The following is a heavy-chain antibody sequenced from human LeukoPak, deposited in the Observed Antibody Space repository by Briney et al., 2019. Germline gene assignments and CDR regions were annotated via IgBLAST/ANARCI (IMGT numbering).Heavy chain of an antibody. CDR3: AKDPQPWGGGDYFDY. V-gene: IGHV3-64*02. D-gene: IGHD2-21*01. Sequence: GGSLRLSCAASGFTFSSYAMHWVRQAPGKGLEYVSAISSNGGSTYYADSVKGRFTISRDNSKNTLYLQMGSPRAEDMAVYYCAKDPQPWGGGDYFDYWGQGTLVTVSS. CDR1: GFTFSSYA. J-gene: IGHJ4*02. CDR2: ISSNGGST.